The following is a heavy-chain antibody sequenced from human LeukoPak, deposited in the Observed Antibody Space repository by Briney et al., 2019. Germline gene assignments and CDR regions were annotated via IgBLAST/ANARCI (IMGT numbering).Heavy chain of an antibody. CDR1: GLTFSSYG. V-gene: IGHV3-23*01. CDR2: ITNSGGNT. Sequence: GGSLSLSSGPSGLTFSSYGMRWVRQPAGKGLESVSGITNSGGNTYYADSVKGRFTNSRDNSKCPLYLQMSSLRAEDTAVLYCAKGGQTDRFDYWGQGALVTVSS. D-gene: IGHD5-12*01. J-gene: IGHJ4*02. CDR3: AKGGQTDRFDY.